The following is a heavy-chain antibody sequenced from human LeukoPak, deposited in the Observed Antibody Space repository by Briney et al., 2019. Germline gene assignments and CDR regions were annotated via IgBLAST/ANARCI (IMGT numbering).Heavy chain of an antibody. CDR3: GRVGGRSKAAKGDAFDI. CDR2: ISSSSSYI. V-gene: IGHV3-21*01. Sequence: GGSLRLSCAASGFTFSSYSMNWVRQAPGKGLEWVSSISSSSSYIYYADSVQGRFTISRDNAQSSMYLQMNSLRAEDTAVYYCGRVGGRSKAAKGDAFDIWGQGTMVVVSS. CDR1: GFTFSSYS. D-gene: IGHD6-6*01. J-gene: IGHJ3*02.